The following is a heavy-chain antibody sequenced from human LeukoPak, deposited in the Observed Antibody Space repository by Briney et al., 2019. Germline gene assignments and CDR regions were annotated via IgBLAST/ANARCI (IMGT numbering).Heavy chain of an antibody. D-gene: IGHD1-14*01. CDR3: ARAAGSPEGQLNY. J-gene: IGHJ4*02. Sequence: GGSLRLSCAASGFTFSSYGMHWVRQAPGKGLEWVAVIWYDGSNKYYADSVKGRFTISRDNSKNTLYLQMNSLRAEDTAVYYCARAAGSPEGQLNYWGQGTLVTVSS. V-gene: IGHV3-33*01. CDR2: IWYDGSNK. CDR1: GFTFSSYG.